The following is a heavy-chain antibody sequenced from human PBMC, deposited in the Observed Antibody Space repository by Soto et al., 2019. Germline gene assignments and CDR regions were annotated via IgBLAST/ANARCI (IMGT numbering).Heavy chain of an antibody. D-gene: IGHD2-15*01. CDR1: GFTFRIYA. J-gene: IGHJ3*01. V-gene: IGHV3-23*01. CDR2: ISGSADSA. Sequence: EVQLLESGGGLVQPGGSLRLSCAASGFTFRIYAMSWVRQVPGKGLEWVSTISGSADSAYYADSVKGRFTISRDNSKNTLYLQMNSLRAEDTAVYYCARPHGGKIGDALDLWGQGTTVTVSS. CDR3: ARPHGGKIGDALDL.